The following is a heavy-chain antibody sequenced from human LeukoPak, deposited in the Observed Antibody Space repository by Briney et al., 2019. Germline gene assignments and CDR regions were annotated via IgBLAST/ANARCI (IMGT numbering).Heavy chain of an antibody. D-gene: IGHD2-2*01. CDR1: GYTFTGYY. CDR2: INPNSGGT. J-gene: IGHJ5*02. CDR3: ARDQYCSSTSCPRGGFDP. V-gene: IGHV1-2*02. Sequence: GASVKVSCKASGYTFTGYYMHWVRQAPGQGLERMGWINPNSGGTNYAQKFQGRVTMTRDTSISTAYMELSRLRSDDTAVYYCARDQYCSSTSCPRGGFDPWGQGTLVTVSS.